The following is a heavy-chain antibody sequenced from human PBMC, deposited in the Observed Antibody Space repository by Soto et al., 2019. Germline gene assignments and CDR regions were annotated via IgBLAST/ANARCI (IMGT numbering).Heavy chain of an antibody. V-gene: IGHV4-39*01. CDR3: ARGSTTEKVDS. J-gene: IGHJ4*02. CDR1: GGSISSSSYY. CDR2: IFYSGST. Sequence: SETLSLTCTVSGGSISSSSYYWGWIRQPPGKGLEWIGSIFYSGSTYYNPSLKSRVTISVDTSKNQFSLKLSSVTAADTAVYYCARGSTTEKVDSWGQGFLVTVS.